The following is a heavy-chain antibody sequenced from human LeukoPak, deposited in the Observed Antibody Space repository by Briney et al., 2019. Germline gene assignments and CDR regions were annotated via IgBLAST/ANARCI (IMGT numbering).Heavy chain of an antibody. CDR2: ISAYNGDA. V-gene: IGHV1-18*01. CDR1: GYTFTSYC. Sequence: ASVKVSCKACGYTFTSYCISWVRQAPGQGLEWMGWISAYNGDANYAQKLQGRVTKTTDTSTSTAYMELRSLRSDDTAVYYCARVRWLPDPYYFDYWGQGTLVTVSS. CDR3: ARVRWLPDPYYFDY. D-gene: IGHD5-24*01. J-gene: IGHJ4*02.